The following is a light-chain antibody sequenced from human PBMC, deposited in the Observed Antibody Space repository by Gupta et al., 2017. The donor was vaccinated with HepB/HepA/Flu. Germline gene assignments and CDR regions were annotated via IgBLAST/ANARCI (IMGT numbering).Light chain of an antibody. CDR2: AAS. CDR3: QQSYASTVT. Sequence: DIQMTQAPYSLSASVGYRVNITCRASQSISSYLNWYQQKPGKAPKLLIYAASRLQSGVPSRFSGSGSGTDFTLTISSLQPEDFATYYCQQSYASTVTFGGGTKVEIK. CDR1: QSISSY. V-gene: IGKV1-39*01. J-gene: IGKJ4*01.